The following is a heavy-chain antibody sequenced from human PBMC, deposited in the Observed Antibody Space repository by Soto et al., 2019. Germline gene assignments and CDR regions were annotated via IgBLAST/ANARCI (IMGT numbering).Heavy chain of an antibody. CDR2: ISGSGGST. D-gene: IGHD2-2*02. CDR3: AKAQGYCSSTSCYTPDY. Sequence: GESLKISCAASGFTFSSYAMSWVRQAPGKGLEWVSAISGSGGSTYYADSVKGRFTISRDNSKNTLYLQMNSLRAEDTAVYYCAKAQGYCSSTSCYTPDYWGQGTLDTVSS. J-gene: IGHJ4*02. V-gene: IGHV3-23*01. CDR1: GFTFSSYA.